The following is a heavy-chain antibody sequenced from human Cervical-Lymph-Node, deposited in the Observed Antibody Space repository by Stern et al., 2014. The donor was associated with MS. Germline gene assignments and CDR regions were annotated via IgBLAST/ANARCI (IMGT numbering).Heavy chain of an antibody. Sequence: QVQLQESGPGLVKPSETLSLTCTVSGGSITSYYWTWIRQTPGKGLEWIGNVYYSGSTKYNPSLQSRATISVDTSKTQFSLKLSSLTAADTAIYFCARGGRSGWLNWYFDLWGRGALVTVSS. CDR1: GGSITSYY. CDR3: ARGGRSGWLNWYFDL. D-gene: IGHD6-19*01. V-gene: IGHV4-59*01. J-gene: IGHJ2*01. CDR2: VYYSGST.